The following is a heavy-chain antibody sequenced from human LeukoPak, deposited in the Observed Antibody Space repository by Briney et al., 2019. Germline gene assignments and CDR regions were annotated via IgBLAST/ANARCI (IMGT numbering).Heavy chain of an antibody. Sequence: ASVKVSCKASGYTFTSYDINWVRQATGQGLEWMGWMNPNSGNTGYAQKFQGRVTMTRNTSISTAYMELSSLRSEDTAVYYCARRSRASTLRLCNWFDPWGQGTLVTVSS. J-gene: IGHJ5*02. CDR3: ARRSRASTLRLCNWFDP. V-gene: IGHV1-8*01. CDR1: GYTFTSYD. D-gene: IGHD3-16*01. CDR2: MNPNSGNT.